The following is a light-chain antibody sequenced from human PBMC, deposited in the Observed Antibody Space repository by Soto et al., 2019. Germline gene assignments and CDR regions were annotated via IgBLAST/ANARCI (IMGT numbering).Light chain of an antibody. CDR1: HSINNY. Sequence: EIVLTQSPATLSLSPGERATLSCRASHSINNYLAWYQQKPGQAPRLLIYDTSNRATGIPARFSGSGSGTDFTLTFSSLEPEDFAVYYCKQRQNWPWTFGQGTKVEIK. CDR3: KQRQNWPWT. J-gene: IGKJ1*01. V-gene: IGKV3-11*01. CDR2: DTS.